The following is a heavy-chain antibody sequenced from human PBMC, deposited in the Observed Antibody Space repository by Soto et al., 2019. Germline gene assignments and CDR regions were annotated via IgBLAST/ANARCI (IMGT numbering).Heavy chain of an antibody. CDR1: GCTFRSNA. Sequence: EVQLVESGEGLVQPGGSLRLSCAAYGCTFRSNAMHWVRQAPGKGLEYVSAISSNGGSTYYADSVKGRFTISRDNSKNTLYLQMGSLRAEDMAVYYCARGGYDFWSAGDGMDVWGQGTTVTVSS. D-gene: IGHD3-3*01. J-gene: IGHJ6*02. CDR3: ARGGYDFWSAGDGMDV. CDR2: ISSNGGST. V-gene: IGHV3-64*02.